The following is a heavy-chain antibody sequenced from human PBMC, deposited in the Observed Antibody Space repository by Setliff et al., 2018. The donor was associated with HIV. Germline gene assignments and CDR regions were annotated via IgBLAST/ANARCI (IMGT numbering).Heavy chain of an antibody. CDR2: IDWDDDT. Sequence: SGPTLVNPTQTLTLTCTVSGFSIGSLGMCVGWIRQPPGKALEWLARIDWDDDTHYNASLKTRLTITKDTSKNQVVLTMTNMDPVDTATYYCAHTVVPAALSFNWFDPWGQGTLVTVSS. CDR3: AHTVVPAALSFNWFDP. J-gene: IGHJ5*02. CDR1: GFSIGSLGMC. V-gene: IGHV2-70*12. D-gene: IGHD2-2*01.